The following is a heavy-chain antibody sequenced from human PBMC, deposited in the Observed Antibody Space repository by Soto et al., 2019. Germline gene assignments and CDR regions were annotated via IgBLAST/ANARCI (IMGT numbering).Heavy chain of an antibody. Sequence: ESGGGLVQPGGSLRLSCAASGFAFSSYAMSWVRQAPGKGLEWVSSLSGSGASTYYADSVKGRFTISRDNSKNTLYLQMNSLTAEDTAIYYCASYPVGYCSGGSCHPVDPWGQGTLVTVSS. CDR3: ASYPVGYCSGGSCHPVDP. CDR1: GFAFSSYA. CDR2: LSGSGAST. V-gene: IGHV3-23*01. J-gene: IGHJ5*02. D-gene: IGHD2-15*01.